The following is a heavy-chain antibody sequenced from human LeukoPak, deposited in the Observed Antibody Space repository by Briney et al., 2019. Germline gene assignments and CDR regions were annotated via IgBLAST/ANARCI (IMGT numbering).Heavy chain of an antibody. CDR2: IYYSGGT. Sequence: PSETLSLTCTVSGGSISRYYWSWIRQPPGKGLEWIGYIYYSGGTNYNPSLKSRVTISVDTSKKQFSLKLSSVTAADTAVYYCARVGTVLDGGYWGQGILVTVSS. J-gene: IGHJ4*02. D-gene: IGHD1-7*01. CDR3: ARVGTVLDGGY. V-gene: IGHV4-59*01. CDR1: GGSISRYY.